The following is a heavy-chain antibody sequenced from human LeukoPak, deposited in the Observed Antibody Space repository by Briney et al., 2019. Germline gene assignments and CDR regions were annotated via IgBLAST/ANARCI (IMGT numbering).Heavy chain of an antibody. CDR1: GGSISPYF. V-gene: IGHV4-4*07. Sequence: PSETLSLTCTVFGGSISPYFWSWIRQPAGKGLEWIGRITSAGDTVYNPSLRGRVTMSLDTSKNQFSLILNSVTASDTALYYCAREDLKLPHNWFDPWGQGTLVTVSS. CDR2: ITSAGDT. J-gene: IGHJ5*02. CDR3: AREDLKLPHNWFDP.